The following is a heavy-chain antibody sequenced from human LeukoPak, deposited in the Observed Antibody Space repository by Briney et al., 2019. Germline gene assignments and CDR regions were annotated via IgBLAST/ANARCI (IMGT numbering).Heavy chain of an antibody. Sequence: SVTVSFKASGGTFISYAISWVRQAPGQGVEWMGGIITIFGTANNAQKFQGRVTITTDESTSTAYMELSSLRSEDTAVYYCAGGSGRAANWNRRGSWFDPWGQGTLVTVSS. CDR3: AGGSGRAANWNRRGSWFDP. J-gene: IGHJ5*02. CDR2: IITIFGTA. CDR1: GGTFISYA. V-gene: IGHV1-69*05. D-gene: IGHD1-1*01.